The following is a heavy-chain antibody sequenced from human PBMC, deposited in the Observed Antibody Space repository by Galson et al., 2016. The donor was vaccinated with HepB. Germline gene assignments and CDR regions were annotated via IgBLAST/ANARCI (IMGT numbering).Heavy chain of an antibody. D-gene: IGHD4-17*01. V-gene: IGHV4-59*01. CDR1: GGAINSYY. J-gene: IGHJ3*02. CDR2: IYYGGST. CDR3: ARTNYGDDVFEI. Sequence: SETLSLTCTVSGGAINSYYWSWIRQPPGKGLEWIGYIYYGGSTYYKPSLESRVPIAVDTSKNQFSLSLSSVTAADTAVYYWARTNYGDDVFEIWGQGTMVTVSS.